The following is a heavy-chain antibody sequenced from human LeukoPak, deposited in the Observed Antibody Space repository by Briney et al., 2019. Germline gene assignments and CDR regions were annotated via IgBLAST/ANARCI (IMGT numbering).Heavy chain of an antibody. CDR1: GGSISSYY. CDR3: ARVDPDSSSTLEVFDY. CDR2: IYYSGSS. Sequence: SETLSLTCTVSGGSISSYYWSWIRQPPGKGLEWIGYIYYSGSSNYNPSLKSRVTISVDTSKNQFSLKLSSVTAADTAVYYCARVDPDSSSTLEVFDYWGQGTLVTVSS. V-gene: IGHV4-59*01. J-gene: IGHJ4*02. D-gene: IGHD6-6*01.